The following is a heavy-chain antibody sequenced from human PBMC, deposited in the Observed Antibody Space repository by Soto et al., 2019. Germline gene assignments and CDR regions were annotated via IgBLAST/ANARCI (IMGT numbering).Heavy chain of an antibody. CDR1: GGTLGSYA. J-gene: IGHJ6*02. Sequence: QVQLVQSGAEVKKPGSSVKVSCKASGGTLGSYAISWVRQAPGQGLEWMGGIILTPGTANYAQKFQGRVTIAADESTSTAYMELSTLRSEDTAVYYCARSQGSSTSLEIYYYYYYGMDVWGQGTTVTVSS. CDR3: ARSQGSSTSLEIYYYYYYGMDV. V-gene: IGHV1-69*01. D-gene: IGHD2-2*01. CDR2: IILTPGTA.